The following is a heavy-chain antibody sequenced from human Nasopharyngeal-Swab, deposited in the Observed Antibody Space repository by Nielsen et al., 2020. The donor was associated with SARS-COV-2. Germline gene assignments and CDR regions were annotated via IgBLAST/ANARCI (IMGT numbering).Heavy chain of an antibody. V-gene: IGHV1-2*06. CDR3: ARESKLGRRGWVYFDF. J-gene: IGHJ4*02. D-gene: IGHD6-19*01. Sequence: ASVKVSCTTSGYTFTGYFIHWVRQAPGQGLEWMGRVNPNTGGTDYAQNFQGRVIMSRDTSITTAYMELSSLTSDDTAVFYCARESKLGRRGWVYFDFWGQGALVTVSS. CDR2: VNPNTGGT. CDR1: GYTFTGYF.